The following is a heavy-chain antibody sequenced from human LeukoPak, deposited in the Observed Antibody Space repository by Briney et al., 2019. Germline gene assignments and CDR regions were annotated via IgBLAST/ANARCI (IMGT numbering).Heavy chain of an antibody. CDR1: GFPFSSYA. CDR2: ISGSGGST. J-gene: IGHJ4*02. CDR3: AKGVSLGIFDY. D-gene: IGHD5/OR15-5a*01. Sequence: GSLRLSCAASGFPFSSYAMSWVRQAPGKGLEWVSAISGSGGSTYYADSVKGRFTISRDNSKNTLYLQMNSLRAEDAAVYYCAKGVSLGIFDYWGQGTLVTVSS. V-gene: IGHV3-23*01.